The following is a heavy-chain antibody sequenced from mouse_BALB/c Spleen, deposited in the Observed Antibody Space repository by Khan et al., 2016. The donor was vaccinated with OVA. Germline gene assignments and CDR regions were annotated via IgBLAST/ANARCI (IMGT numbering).Heavy chain of an antibody. CDR2: ISSGNATI. D-gene: IGHD2-4*01. Sequence: EVELVESGGGLVQPGGSRKLSCAASGCTFSSFGMHWVRQAPEKGLEWVAYISSGNATIYYADIVKGRFTISRDNPKNTLFLQMTSLRSEDTAMYYCARSMISTWYFDVWGAGTTVTVSS. J-gene: IGHJ1*01. CDR3: ARSMISTWYFDV. V-gene: IGHV5-17*02. CDR1: GCTFSSFG.